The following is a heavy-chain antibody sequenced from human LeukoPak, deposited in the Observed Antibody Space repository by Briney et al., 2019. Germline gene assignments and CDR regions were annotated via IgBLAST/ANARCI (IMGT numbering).Heavy chain of an antibody. CDR1: GDSVSSNSAA. V-gene: IGHV6-1*01. D-gene: IGHD5-12*01. CDR2: TYYRSKWYN. Sequence: SHTLSLTCAISGDSVSSNSAAWNWIRQSPSRGLEWQGSTYYRSKWYNDYAVSVKSRITINPDTSRNQFSLQLNSVTPEDTAVYYCARDTYSGYDSLFGNYFYYAMDVWGQGTTVTVSS. J-gene: IGHJ6*02. CDR3: ARDTYSGYDSLFGNYFYYAMDV.